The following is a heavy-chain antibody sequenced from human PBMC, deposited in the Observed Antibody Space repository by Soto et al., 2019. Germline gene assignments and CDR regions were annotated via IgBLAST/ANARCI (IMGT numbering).Heavy chain of an antibody. J-gene: IGHJ6*02. Sequence: ASVKVSCKASGGTFSSYAISWVRQAPGQGLEWMGGIIPIFGTANYAQRFQGRVTITADESTSTAYMELSSLRSEDTAVYYCARDLYGEGYYYYYGMDVWGQGTTVTVSS. CDR2: IIPIFGTA. D-gene: IGHD4-17*01. CDR3: ARDLYGEGYYYYYGMDV. CDR1: GGTFSSYA. V-gene: IGHV1-69*13.